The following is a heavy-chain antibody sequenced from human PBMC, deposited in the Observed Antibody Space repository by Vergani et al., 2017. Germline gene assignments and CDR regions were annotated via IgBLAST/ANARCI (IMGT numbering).Heavy chain of an antibody. D-gene: IGHD3-22*01. Sequence: QVQLVQSGSEVRKPGASVKVSCPVSGYSLTELTIHWVRQAPGKGLEWMGGFDPEQGEVTFAHHSQARVTMTEDRSTDTAYMELSSLRPEDTALYSCAIVTDYYDSSGYCLDYWGEETLVTVSS. J-gene: IGHJ4*02. CDR2: FDPEQGEV. CDR3: AIVTDYYDSSGYCLDY. V-gene: IGHV1-24*01. CDR1: GYSLTELT.